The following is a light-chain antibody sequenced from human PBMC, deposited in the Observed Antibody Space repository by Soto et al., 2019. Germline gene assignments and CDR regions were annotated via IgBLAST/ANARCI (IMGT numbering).Light chain of an antibody. CDR1: QSISSW. Sequence: DIQMTQSPSTLSASVGDRATITCRASQSISSWLAWYQQKPGKAPKLLIYDASSLESGVPSRFSGSGSGTEFTLTISSLQPDDFATYYCQQYNSPYTFGQGTKLEIK. J-gene: IGKJ2*01. V-gene: IGKV1-5*01. CDR2: DAS. CDR3: QQYNSPYT.